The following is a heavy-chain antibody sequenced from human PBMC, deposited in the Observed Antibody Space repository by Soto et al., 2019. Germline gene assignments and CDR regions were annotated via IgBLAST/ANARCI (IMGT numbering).Heavy chain of an antibody. D-gene: IGHD6-19*01. Sequence: SETLSLTCAVSGGSISSSNWWSWVRQPPGKGLEWIGEIYHSGSTNYNPSLKSRVTISVDKSKNQFSLKLSSVTAADTAVYYCARGLAVAENYYYYGMDVWGQGPTVTVSS. CDR2: IYHSGST. J-gene: IGHJ6*02. V-gene: IGHV4-4*02. CDR1: GGSISSSNW. CDR3: ARGLAVAENYYYYGMDV.